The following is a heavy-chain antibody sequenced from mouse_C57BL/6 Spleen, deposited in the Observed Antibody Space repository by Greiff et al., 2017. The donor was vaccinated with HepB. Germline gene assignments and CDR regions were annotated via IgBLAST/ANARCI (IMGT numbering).Heavy chain of an antibody. V-gene: IGHV1-42*01. D-gene: IGHD1-1*01. J-gene: IGHJ2*01. CDR1: GYSFTGYY. CDR2: INPSTGGT. Sequence: EVKVVESGPELVKPGASVKISCKASGYSFTGYYMNWVKQSPEKSLEWIGEINPSTGGTTYNQKFKAKATLTVDKSSSTAYMQLKSLTSEDSAVYYCARSEDYGSFDYWGQGTTLTVSS. CDR3: ARSEDYGSFDY.